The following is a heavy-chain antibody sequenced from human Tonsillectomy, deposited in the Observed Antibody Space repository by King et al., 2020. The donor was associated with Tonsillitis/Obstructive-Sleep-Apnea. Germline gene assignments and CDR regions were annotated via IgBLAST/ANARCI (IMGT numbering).Heavy chain of an antibody. D-gene: IGHD3-16*02. J-gene: IGHJ4*02. Sequence: VQLQQWGAGLLKPSETLSLTCAVYGESFSGYYWNWIRQPPGKGLEWIGEIKHSGSTNYNPSLKIRVTMSVDTSKNQFSLKLSSVTAADTAVYYCARASSSGDYMWGSYRILDYWGQGTLVTVSS. CDR2: IKHSGST. V-gene: IGHV4-34*01. CDR3: ARASSSGDYMWGSYRILDY. CDR1: GESFSGYY.